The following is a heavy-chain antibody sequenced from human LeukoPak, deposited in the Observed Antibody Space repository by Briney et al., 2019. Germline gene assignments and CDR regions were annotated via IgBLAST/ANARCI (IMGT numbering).Heavy chain of an antibody. CDR2: ISGSGDST. J-gene: IGHJ4*02. Sequence: GGSLRLSWAASGFTFSTFGMSWVRQAPGKGLEWVSGISGSGDSTYYADSVKGRFTISRDNSKNTLYLQMNSLRAEDTAVYYCARRSGIAVAGAFDYWGQGTLVTVSS. CDR3: ARRSGIAVAGAFDY. D-gene: IGHD6-19*01. CDR1: GFTFSTFG. V-gene: IGHV3-23*01.